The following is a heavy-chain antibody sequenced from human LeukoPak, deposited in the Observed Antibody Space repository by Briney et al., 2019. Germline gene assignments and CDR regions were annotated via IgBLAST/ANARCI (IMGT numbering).Heavy chain of an antibody. V-gene: IGHV1-69*16. CDR1: GGTLNSYS. J-gene: IGHJ4*02. CDR3: ARGMSCSSTSCYPYYFDY. Sequence: SENVSCKPSGGTLNSYSIIWLRQAPRQAREWMGGIIPILCTANYAQKFHSRVTITTDESTSTAYMELSSLRSEDTAVYYCARGMSCSSTSCYPYYFDYWGQGTLVTVSS. CDR2: IIPILCTA. D-gene: IGHD2-2*01.